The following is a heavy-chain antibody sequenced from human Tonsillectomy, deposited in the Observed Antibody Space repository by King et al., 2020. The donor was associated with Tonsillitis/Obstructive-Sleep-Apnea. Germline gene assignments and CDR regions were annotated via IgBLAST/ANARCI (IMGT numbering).Heavy chain of an antibody. CDR3: ARGSVEQDWTFDY. D-gene: IGHD3/OR15-3a*01. Sequence: VQLPQWGAGLLKPSETLSLTCGVYGGSFSGYFWTWIRQTPGKGLEWIGEIDHSGSTNNNPSLKSRVTMSVDTSKNQFSLNLSSVTAADTAVYYCARGSVEQDWTFDYWGQGTLVTVSS. CDR1: GGSFSGYF. CDR2: IDHSGST. J-gene: IGHJ4*02. V-gene: IGHV4-34*01.